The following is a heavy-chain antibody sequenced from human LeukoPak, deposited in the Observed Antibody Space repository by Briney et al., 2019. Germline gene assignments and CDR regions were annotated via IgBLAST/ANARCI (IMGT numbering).Heavy chain of an antibody. J-gene: IGHJ3*02. D-gene: IGHD1-1*01. CDR1: GFTFGSYG. CDR2: IWYGGSNK. CDR3: ARSEMWNDAFDI. Sequence: PGGSLRLSCAASGFTFGSYGMHWVRQAPGKGLEWVAVIWYGGSNKYYADSVKGRFTISRDNSKNTLYLQMNSLRAEDTAVYYCARSEMWNDAFDIWGQGTMVTVSS. V-gene: IGHV3-33*01.